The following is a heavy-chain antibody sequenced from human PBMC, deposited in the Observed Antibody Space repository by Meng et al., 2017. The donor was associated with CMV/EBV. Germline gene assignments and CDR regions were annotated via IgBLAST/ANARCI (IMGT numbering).Heavy chain of an antibody. J-gene: IGHJ6*02. CDR2: INPNSGGT. V-gene: IGHV1-2*02. D-gene: IGHD6-6*01. CDR1: GYTFTGYY. Sequence: ASVKVSCKASGYTFTGYYMHWVRQAPGQGLEWMGWINPNSGGTNYAQKFQGRVTMTRDTSISTAYMELSRLRSDDTAVYYCARGVLRAASPGGYYGMDVWGQGTTVTVSS. CDR3: ARGVLRAASPGGYYGMDV.